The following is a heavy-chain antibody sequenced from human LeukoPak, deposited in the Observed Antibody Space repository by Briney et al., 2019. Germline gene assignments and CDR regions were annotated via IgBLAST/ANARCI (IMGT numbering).Heavy chain of an antibody. CDR1: GGAISIYY. CDR3: ARRYSSHWRLEY. D-gene: IGHD6-13*01. J-gene: IGHJ1*01. Sequence: PSETLSLTCTLSGGAISIYYWNWIRQPPGKGLEWIGYIDYSGSTNYNPSLKSRVTISVDTSKNQFSLKLSSVTAADPAVYYCARRYSSHWRLEYWRQGTLVTVSS. V-gene: IGHV4-59*08. CDR2: IDYSGST.